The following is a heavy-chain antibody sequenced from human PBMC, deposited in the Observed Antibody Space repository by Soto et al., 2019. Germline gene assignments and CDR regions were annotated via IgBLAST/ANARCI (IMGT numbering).Heavy chain of an antibody. V-gene: IGHV6-1*01. J-gene: IGHJ6*02. D-gene: IGHD3-3*01. Sequence: TLSLTCVISGDSVSSNSAAWNWIRRSPSRGLEWLGRTYYRSKWYNDYAVSVKSRITINPDTSKNQFSLQLNSVTPEDTAVYYCARELLRFRNYYGMDGMGQVTTVAVSS. CDR2: TYYRSKWYN. CDR3: ARELLRFRNYYGMDG. CDR1: GDSVSSNSAA.